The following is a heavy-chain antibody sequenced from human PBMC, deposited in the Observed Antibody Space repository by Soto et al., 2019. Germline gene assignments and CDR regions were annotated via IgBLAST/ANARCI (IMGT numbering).Heavy chain of an antibody. CDR2: ISYDGSNK. J-gene: IGHJ4*02. Sequence: PVGSLRLSCVSSVFTFSNYAMNCVRHSPGKGLEWVAVISYDGSNKYYADSVKGRITISRDNSRNTLYLQMNNLRAEDTAMYYCARDLGNNYGFFAYWGQGSPVTVSS. CDR1: VFTFSNYA. CDR3: ARDLGNNYGFFAY. D-gene: IGHD4-17*01. V-gene: IGHV3-30-3*01.